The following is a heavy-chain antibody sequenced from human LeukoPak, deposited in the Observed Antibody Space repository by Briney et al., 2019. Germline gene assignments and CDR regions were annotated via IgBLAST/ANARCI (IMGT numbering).Heavy chain of an antibody. CDR1: GGSISSYY. D-gene: IGHD6-6*01. Sequence: SETLSLTCTVSGGSISSYYWSWIRQPPGKGLEWIGSIYYSGSTYYNPSLKSRVTISVDTSKNQFSLKLSSVTAADTAVYYCARLYSSSSKKKFDYWGQGTLVTVSS. J-gene: IGHJ4*02. V-gene: IGHV4-59*05. CDR3: ARLYSSSSKKKFDY. CDR2: IYYSGST.